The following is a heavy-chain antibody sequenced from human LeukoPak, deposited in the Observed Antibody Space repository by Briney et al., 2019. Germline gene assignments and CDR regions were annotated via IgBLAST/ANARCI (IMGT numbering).Heavy chain of an antibody. CDR1: GGSFSGYY. Sequence: SETLSLTCAVYGGSFSGYYWSWIRQPPGKGLEWIGYIYYSGSTNYNPSLKSRVTISVDMSKNQFSLKLSSVTAADTAVYYCARTTEGYCSSTRCYGFSHYYYMDVWGKGTTVTISS. CDR3: ARTTEGYCSSTRCYGFSHYYYMDV. CDR2: IYYSGST. J-gene: IGHJ6*03. V-gene: IGHV4-59*01. D-gene: IGHD2-2*01.